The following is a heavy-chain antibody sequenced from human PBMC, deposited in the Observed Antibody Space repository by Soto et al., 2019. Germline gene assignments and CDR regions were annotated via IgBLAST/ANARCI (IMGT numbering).Heavy chain of an antibody. CDR1: VFTFSRRD. V-gene: IGHV3-23*01. CDR2: ISNGGDRT. Sequence: GGPVRLSCAASVFTFSRRDMGWVRRAPGKGLEWVSGISNGGDRTYYADSVRGRFTISRDNSKNALFLQMNSLRAEDTAVYHCEKDSRRSSGWWYFDYWGQGALVTVSS. J-gene: IGHJ4*02. CDR3: EKDSRRSSGWWYFDY. D-gene: IGHD6-19*01.